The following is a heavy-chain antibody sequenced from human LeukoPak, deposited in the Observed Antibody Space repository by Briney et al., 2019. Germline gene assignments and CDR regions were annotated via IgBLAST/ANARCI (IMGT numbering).Heavy chain of an antibody. D-gene: IGHD5-12*01. CDR1: GYTFTGYY. V-gene: IGHV1-2*06. J-gene: IGHJ4*02. Sequence: GASVKVSCKASGYTFTGYYMHWVRQAPGQGLEWMGRINPNSGGTNYAQKFQGRVTMTRDTSISTAYMELSRLRSDDTAVYYCARVSGIVATIFFYWGQGTLVTVSS. CDR2: INPNSGGT. CDR3: ARVSGIVATIFFY.